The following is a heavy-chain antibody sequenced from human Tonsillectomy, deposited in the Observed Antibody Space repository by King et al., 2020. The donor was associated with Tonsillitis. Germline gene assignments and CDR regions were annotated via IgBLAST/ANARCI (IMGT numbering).Heavy chain of an antibody. Sequence: VQLVESGGDLVQPGGSLRLSCAASGFTFSSFAMSWVRQAPGKGLEWVSTISGSGGDTDYAASVKGRFTISRDNYKNTLSLQMNSLRAEDTAVYYCAKDLPDGSGWYRDFFDYWGQGTLVTVSS. V-gene: IGHV3-23*04. CDR1: GFTFSSFA. J-gene: IGHJ4*02. CDR2: ISGSGGDT. D-gene: IGHD6-19*01. CDR3: AKDLPDGSGWYRDFFDY.